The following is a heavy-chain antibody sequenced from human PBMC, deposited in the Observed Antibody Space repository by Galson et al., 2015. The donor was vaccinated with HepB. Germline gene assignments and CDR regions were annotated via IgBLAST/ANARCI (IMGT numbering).Heavy chain of an antibody. CDR1: GGTFSSYA. CDR3: ARVPKPLDYGDYGNWFDP. J-gene: IGHJ5*02. D-gene: IGHD4-17*01. CDR2: IIPILGIA. V-gene: IGHV1-69*04. Sequence: SVKVSCKASGGTFSSYAISWVRQAPGQGLEWMGRIIPILGIANYAQKFQGRVTITADKSTSTAYMELSSLRSEDTAVYYCARVPKPLDYGDYGNWFDPWGQGTLVTVSS.